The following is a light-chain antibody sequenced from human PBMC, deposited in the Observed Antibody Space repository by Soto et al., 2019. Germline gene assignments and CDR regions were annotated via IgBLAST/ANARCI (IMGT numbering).Light chain of an antibody. V-gene: IGKV3-20*01. J-gene: IGKJ3*01. CDR3: QQYGSAPFT. Sequence: EIVLTQSPGTMSVSPGERVTLSCRASQSVSSNFLAWHQQKPGQAPRLLIYGASSRAGGIPDRFRGSGSGTYFPLTIYSLEPEDFAVYYCQQYGSAPFTFGPGTKVDVK. CDR2: GAS. CDR1: QSVSSNF.